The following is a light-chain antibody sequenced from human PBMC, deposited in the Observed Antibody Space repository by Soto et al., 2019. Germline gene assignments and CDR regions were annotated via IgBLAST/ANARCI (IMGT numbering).Light chain of an antibody. CDR2: DAS. J-gene: IGKJ2*01. Sequence: EIVLTQSPATLSLSPGERATLSCRARQSVSSYLAWYQQKPGQAPRLLIYDASNRATGIPARFSGSGSGTDFTLTISSLEPEDFAVYYCQQRSNWPPTCGQGTKLEIK. CDR3: QQRSNWPPT. CDR1: QSVSSY. V-gene: IGKV3-11*01.